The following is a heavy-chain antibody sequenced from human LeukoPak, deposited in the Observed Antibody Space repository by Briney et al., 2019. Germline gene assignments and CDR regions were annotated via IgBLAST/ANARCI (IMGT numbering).Heavy chain of an antibody. V-gene: IGHV4-59*01. J-gene: IGHJ4*02. D-gene: IGHD6-13*01. CDR2: IYYSGST. Sequence: SETLSLTCTVSGGSISSYYWSWIRQPPGKGLEWIGYIYYSGSTNYNPSLKSRVTISVDTSKNQFSLKLSSGTAADTAVYYCARGAPYSSSWYRRGEGTLVTVSS. CDR3: ARGAPYSSSWYR. CDR1: GGSISSYY.